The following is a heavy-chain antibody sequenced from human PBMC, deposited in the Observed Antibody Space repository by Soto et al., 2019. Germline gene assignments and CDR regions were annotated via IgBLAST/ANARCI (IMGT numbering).Heavy chain of an antibody. CDR3: ARVLAAENPDYYYGMDV. CDR2: IYYSGST. V-gene: IGHV4-59*01. J-gene: IGHJ6*02. D-gene: IGHD2-15*01. Sequence: PSETLSLTCTVSGGSISSYYWSWIRQPPGKGLEWIGYIYYSGSTNYNPSLKSRVTISVDTSKNQFSLKLSSVTAADTAVYYCARVLAAENPDYYYGMDVRGQGTSVTVS. CDR1: GGSISSYY.